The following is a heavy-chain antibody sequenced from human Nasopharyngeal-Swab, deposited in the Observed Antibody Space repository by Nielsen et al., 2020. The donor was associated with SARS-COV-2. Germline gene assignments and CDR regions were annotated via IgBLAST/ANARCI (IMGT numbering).Heavy chain of an antibody. V-gene: IGHV4-34*01. J-gene: IGHJ6*02. CDR3: ARVKGIAAANYYYGMDV. Sequence: GSLRLSCAVYGGSFSGYYWSWIRQPPGKGLEWIGEINHSGSTNYNPSLKSRVTISVDTSKNQFSLKLSSVTAADTAVYYCARVKGIAAANYYYGMDVWGQGTTATVSS. D-gene: IGHD6-13*01. CDR2: INHSGST. CDR1: GGSFSGYY.